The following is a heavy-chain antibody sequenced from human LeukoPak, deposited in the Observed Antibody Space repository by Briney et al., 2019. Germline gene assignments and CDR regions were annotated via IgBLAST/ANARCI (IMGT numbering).Heavy chain of an antibody. Sequence: GGSLRLSCAASGFTFSDYDMSWFRQAPGKGLEWVSNISPSSSSTTYAASVKGRFTISRDNAKNSLYLEMKNLRADDTAVYYCARDRSTSRYYHGMDVWGPGTTVIVSS. CDR1: GFTFSDYD. CDR2: ISPSSSST. D-gene: IGHD2-2*01. J-gene: IGHJ6*02. CDR3: ARDRSTSRYYHGMDV. V-gene: IGHV3-11*06.